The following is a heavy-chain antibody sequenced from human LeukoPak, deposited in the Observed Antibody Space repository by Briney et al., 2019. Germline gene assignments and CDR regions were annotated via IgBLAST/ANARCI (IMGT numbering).Heavy chain of an antibody. Sequence: GGSLRLSCAASGFTFSSYIMNWVRQAPGKRLEWVASISSTSNYIYYADSVKGRFTISRDNAKTSLYLQMNSLRAEDTAVYYCARSDRKYYYDRSGYFSSDYWGQGTLVTVSS. CDR2: ISSTSNYI. V-gene: IGHV3-21*01. CDR1: GFTFSSYI. J-gene: IGHJ4*02. CDR3: ARSDRKYYYDRSGYFSSDY. D-gene: IGHD3-22*01.